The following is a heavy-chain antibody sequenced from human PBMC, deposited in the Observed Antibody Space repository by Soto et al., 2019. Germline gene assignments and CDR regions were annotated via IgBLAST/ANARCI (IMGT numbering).Heavy chain of an antibody. D-gene: IGHD2-15*01. Sequence: QVQLQESGPGLVKPSQTLSLTCTVSGDSISSGGYYWSWIRQHPGKGLEWIGYIYYSGSTYYHPSLKSRVIISVATSKNQFSLKLSSVTAADTAVYYCARGSTVAAILFDYWGQGTLVTVSS. J-gene: IGHJ4*02. CDR2: IYYSGST. V-gene: IGHV4-31*03. CDR1: GDSISSGGYY. CDR3: ARGSTVAAILFDY.